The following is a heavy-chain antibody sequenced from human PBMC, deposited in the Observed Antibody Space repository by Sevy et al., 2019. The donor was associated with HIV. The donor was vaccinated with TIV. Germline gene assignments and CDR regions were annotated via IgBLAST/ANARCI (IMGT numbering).Heavy chain of an antibody. J-gene: IGHJ3*02. D-gene: IGHD3-10*01. V-gene: IGHV3-48*03. CDR2: ISSSGSTI. CDR1: GFTFSSYE. CDR3: ARDENLWIGDRDAFDI. Sequence: GGYLRLSCAASGFTFSSYEMNWVRQAPGKGLEWVSYISSSGSTIYYADPVKGRFTISRDNAKNSLYLQMNSLRAEDTAVYYCARDENLWIGDRDAFDIWGQGTMVTVSS.